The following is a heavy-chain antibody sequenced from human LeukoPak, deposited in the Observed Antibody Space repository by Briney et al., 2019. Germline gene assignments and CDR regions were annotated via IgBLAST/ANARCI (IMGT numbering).Heavy chain of an antibody. Sequence: SETLSLTCTLSVGSISISTYYCGWIRQPPGKGLEWIGSIYYSGSTYYNPSLKSRVTISIDTSKNQFSLKLSSLTSADTAVDYRARPAVTGSYLTWVDPWGQGTLVTVSS. CDR1: VGSISISTYY. CDR3: ARPAVTGSYLTWVDP. J-gene: IGHJ5*02. CDR2: IYYSGST. V-gene: IGHV4-39*01. D-gene: IGHD1-26*01.